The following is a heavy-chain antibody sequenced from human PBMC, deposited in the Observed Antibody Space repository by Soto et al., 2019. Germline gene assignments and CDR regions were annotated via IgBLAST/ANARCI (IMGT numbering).Heavy chain of an antibody. CDR3: AAWHSSDTGDH. CDR2: TTAILGTR. CDR1: GDTLSHYG. D-gene: IGHD5-18*01. J-gene: IGHJ4*02. V-gene: IGHV1-69*13. Sequence: SVKVSCKASGDTLSHYGVSWVRQVPGKGLEWMGGTTAILGTRDYAQKFQGRMTITSDESTTTSYMELNSLPSDDTAVYYCAAWHSSDTGDHWGRGTLVTXXS.